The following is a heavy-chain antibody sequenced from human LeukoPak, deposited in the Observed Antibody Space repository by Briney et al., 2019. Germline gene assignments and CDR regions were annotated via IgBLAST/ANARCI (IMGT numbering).Heavy chain of an antibody. CDR1: GFTFSTYS. V-gene: IGHV3-23*01. CDR2: IYNSGART. CDR3: AKDVVPDSGWDLDH. D-gene: IGHD6-19*01. Sequence: GGSLRLSCAASGFTFSTYSMTWVRQAPGKGLEWVSSIYNSGARTFYADSVKGRFTVSRDNSKNTLYLEMNSLRAEGTAIYFCAKDVVPDSGWDLDHWDQGTLVTVSS. J-gene: IGHJ4*02.